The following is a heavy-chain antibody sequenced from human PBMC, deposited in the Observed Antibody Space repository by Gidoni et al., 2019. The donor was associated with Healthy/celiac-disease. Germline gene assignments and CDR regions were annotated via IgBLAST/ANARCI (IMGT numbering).Heavy chain of an antibody. CDR3: ARASVPSIGWYANWFDP. V-gene: IGHV4-61*01. Sequence: QVQLQESGPGLVKPSATLSPTCTVSGCSVRSGHYYWSWIRQPPGKGLEWIGCSLYSGSTNCNPSLKSRVTISVDTPKNQFSLKLSSVTAADTAVYYCARASVPSIGWYANWFDPWGQGTLVTVSS. CDR2: SLYSGST. CDR1: GCSVRSGHYY. D-gene: IGHD6-19*01. J-gene: IGHJ5*02.